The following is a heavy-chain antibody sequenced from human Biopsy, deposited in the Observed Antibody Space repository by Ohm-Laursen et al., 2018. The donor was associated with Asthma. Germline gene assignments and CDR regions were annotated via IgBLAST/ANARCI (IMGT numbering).Heavy chain of an antibody. CDR2: ISYDGSNK. CDR3: ARDKPSHIDYYYGMDV. Sequence: SLRLSCAASGFTFSRYGMHWVRQAPGKGLEWVAVISYDGSNKYYGDSVQGRFTISRDNSKNTLYLQMNSLRAEDTAVYYCARDKPSHIDYYYGMDVWGQGTTVTVSS. J-gene: IGHJ6*02. V-gene: IGHV3-30*03. CDR1: GFTFSRYG.